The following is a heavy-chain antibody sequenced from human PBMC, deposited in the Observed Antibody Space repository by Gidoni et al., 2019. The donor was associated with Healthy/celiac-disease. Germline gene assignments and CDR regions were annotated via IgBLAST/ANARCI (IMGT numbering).Heavy chain of an antibody. J-gene: IGHJ5*02. D-gene: IGHD2-15*01. CDR3: ASGGPWFDP. CDR2: ISSSSSYI. CDR1: GFTLSSYS. Sequence: EVQPLESGGGLVKHGGSLRVPCAASGFTLSSYSMNWVRQAPGKGLEWVSSISSSSSYIYYADSVKGRFTISRDNAKDSLYLQMNSLRAEDTAVYYCASGGPWFDPWGQGTLVTVSS. V-gene: IGHV3-21*06.